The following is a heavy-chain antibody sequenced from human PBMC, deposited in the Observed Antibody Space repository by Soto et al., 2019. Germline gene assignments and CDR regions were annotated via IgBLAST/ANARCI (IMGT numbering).Heavy chain of an antibody. CDR3: AHSRDPNYDLWFGYCCGFDV. CDR2: IYRNDDE. CDR1: GFSLTTSGVG. Sequence: QITLRESGPTLGKPTQTPTLTCTFSGFSLTTSGVGVGWIRQPPGKALGWLALIYRNDDERYSPSRESRLRLSKDTSSNQVVLKTTDMDPADPATYFCAHSRDPNYDLWFGYCCGFDVWGQGTMVTASS. V-gene: IGHV2-5*01. J-gene: IGHJ3*01. D-gene: IGHD3-3*01.